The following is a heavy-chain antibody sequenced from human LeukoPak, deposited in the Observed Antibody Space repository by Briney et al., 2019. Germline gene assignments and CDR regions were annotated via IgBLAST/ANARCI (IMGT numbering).Heavy chain of an antibody. Sequence: PGGSLRLSCAASGFTFSSYWMSWVRQAPGKGLEWVSTISRSGGSTYYADSVKGRFTISRDNSKNTLYLQMNSLRAEDTAVYYCATGPNPDYWGQGTLVTVSS. V-gene: IGHV3-23*01. CDR3: ATGPNPDY. CDR1: GFTFSSYW. J-gene: IGHJ4*02. CDR2: ISRSGGST.